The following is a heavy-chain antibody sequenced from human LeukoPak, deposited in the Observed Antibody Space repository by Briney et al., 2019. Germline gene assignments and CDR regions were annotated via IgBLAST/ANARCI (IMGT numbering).Heavy chain of an antibody. D-gene: IGHD1-26*01. CDR1: GYTFTSHG. J-gene: IGHJ4*02. Sequence: ASVKVSCKASGYTFTSHGISWVRQAPGQGLEWMGWISTYNGNTNYAQKLQGRVSMTTDTSTSTAYMDLRSLRSDDTAVYYCARDWVGATFFWGQGTLVTVSS. V-gene: IGHV1-18*01. CDR3: ARDWVGATFF. CDR2: ISTYNGNT.